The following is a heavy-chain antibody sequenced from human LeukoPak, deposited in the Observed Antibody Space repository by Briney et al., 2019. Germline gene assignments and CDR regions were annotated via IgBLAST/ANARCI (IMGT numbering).Heavy chain of an antibody. J-gene: IGHJ5*02. CDR3: ARAGEDGYSYGYRGANWFDP. CDR2: IRSSGGTI. CDR1: GFTFSSYE. V-gene: IGHV3-48*03. Sequence: GGSLRLSCAASGFTFSSYEMNWVRQAPGKGLEWVSYIRSSGGTIYYADSEKGRFTISRDNAKNSLYLQMNSLRAEDTAVYYCARAGEDGYSYGYRGANWFDPWGQGTLVTVSS. D-gene: IGHD5-18*01.